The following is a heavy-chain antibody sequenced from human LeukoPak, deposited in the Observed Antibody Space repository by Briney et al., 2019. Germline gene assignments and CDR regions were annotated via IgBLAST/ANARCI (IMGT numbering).Heavy chain of an antibody. D-gene: IGHD6-13*01. CDR2: MWHVGSNE. CDR3: VRDRTYSSTTGVWSSFNY. CDR1: GFTFSRYA. J-gene: IGHJ4*02. V-gene: IGHV3-33*01. Sequence: GRSLRLSCVASGFTFSRYAIHWVRQAPGKGLEWVAVMWHVGSNEYYADSVKGRFTISRDNSANTVYLQMSSLRAEDTAIYYCVRDRTYSSTTGVWSSFNYWGQGTLVTVSS.